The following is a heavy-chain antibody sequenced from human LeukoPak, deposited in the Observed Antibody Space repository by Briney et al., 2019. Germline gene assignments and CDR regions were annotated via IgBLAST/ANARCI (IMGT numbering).Heavy chain of an antibody. CDR1: GFTISDYY. CDR2: ITNSGSTV. CDR3: ARDRGIVGPTGYYFDY. Sequence: PGGSLRLSCAATGFTISDYYMSWIRQAPGKGLERVSYITNSGSTVYYIDSVKGRFTISRDNAKNSLYLQMNSLRAEDTAVYYCARDRGIVGPTGYYFDYWGQGTLVTVSS. V-gene: IGHV3-11*01. J-gene: IGHJ4*02. D-gene: IGHD1-26*01.